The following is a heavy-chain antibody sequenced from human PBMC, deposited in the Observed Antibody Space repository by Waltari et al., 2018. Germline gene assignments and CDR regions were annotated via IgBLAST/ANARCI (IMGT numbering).Heavy chain of an antibody. CDR2: IKQDGSEK. Sequence: EVQLVESGGGLVQPGGSLRLSCAASGFTFSSYWMSWVRQAPGKGLEWVGNIKQDGSEKYYVDSVNGRFTISRDNAKNSLYLQMNSLRAEDTAVYYCARDYGSGIDAFDIWGQGTMVTVSS. CDR3: ARDYGSGIDAFDI. D-gene: IGHD3-10*01. J-gene: IGHJ3*02. V-gene: IGHV3-7*01. CDR1: GFTFSSYW.